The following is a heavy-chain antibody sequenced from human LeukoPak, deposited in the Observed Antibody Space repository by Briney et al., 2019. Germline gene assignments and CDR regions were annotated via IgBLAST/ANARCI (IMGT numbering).Heavy chain of an antibody. CDR1: GGSTSSYY. V-gene: IGHV4-59*01. CDR3: ARGEGGVLWFGEFGSTWFDP. D-gene: IGHD3-10*01. Sequence: PSETLSLTCTVSGGSTSSYYWSWIRQPPGKGLEWIGYMYYSGRTNYNPSLKSRVTISLDTSKKQVSLKLTSVTAADTAVYYCARGEGGVLWFGEFGSTWFDPWGQGTLVTVSS. CDR2: MYYSGRT. J-gene: IGHJ5*02.